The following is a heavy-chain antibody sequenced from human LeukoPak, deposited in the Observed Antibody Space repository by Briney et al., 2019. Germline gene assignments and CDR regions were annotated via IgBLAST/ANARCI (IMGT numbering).Heavy chain of an antibody. CDR1: GYTFTGYY. D-gene: IGHD1-26*01. J-gene: IGHJ4*02. CDR2: INPNSGGT. CDR3: ARDDGGSVIGVDY. V-gene: IGHV1-2*02. Sequence: GASVKVSCKASGYTFTGYYMHWVRQAPGQGLGWMGWINPNSGGTNYAQKFQGRVTMTRDTSISTAYMELSRLRSDDTAVYYCARDDGGSVIGVDYWGQGTLVTVSS.